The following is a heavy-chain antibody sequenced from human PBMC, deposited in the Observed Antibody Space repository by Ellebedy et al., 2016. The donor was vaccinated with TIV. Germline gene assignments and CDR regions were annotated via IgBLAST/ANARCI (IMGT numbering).Heavy chain of an antibody. CDR2: IYYSGST. Sequence: SETLSLTCTVSGGSISSSSYYWGWIRQPPGKGLEWIASIYYSGSTYYNPSLKSRVTISVDTSKNQFSLKLSSVTAADTAVYYCARRMGRPGVYFDYWGQGTLVTVSS. CDR1: GGSISSSSYY. J-gene: IGHJ4*02. CDR3: ARRMGRPGVYFDY. V-gene: IGHV4-39*01. D-gene: IGHD3-10*01.